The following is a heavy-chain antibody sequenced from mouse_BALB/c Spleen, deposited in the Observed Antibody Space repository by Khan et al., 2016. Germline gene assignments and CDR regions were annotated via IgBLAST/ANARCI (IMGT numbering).Heavy chain of an antibody. CDR1: GYTFTSYW. Sequence: QVQLQQPGAELVRPGASVKLSCKASGYTFTSYWINWVKQRPGPGLEWIGNIHPSDIFTNYNQKLKDKATLTEDKSSSTAYMQLSSPTSEASAVYSRTRSVRYAMDYWGQGTSITVSS. CDR2: IHPSDIFT. J-gene: IGHJ4*01. CDR3: TRSVRYAMDY. V-gene: IGHV1-69*02. D-gene: IGHD2-14*01.